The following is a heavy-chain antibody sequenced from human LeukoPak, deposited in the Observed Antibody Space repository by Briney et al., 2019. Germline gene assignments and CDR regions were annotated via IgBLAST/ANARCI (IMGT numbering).Heavy chain of an antibody. CDR3: ARTPHAGFVELFLTLYYYYVMDV. V-gene: IGHV1-8*01. CDR2: MNPNSGNT. Sequence: ASVKVSCKASGYTFTSYDINWVRQATGQGLEWMGWMNPNSGNTGYAQKFQGRVTMTMNTSVSTAYMDLSSLRSEDTDVYYCARTPHAGFVELFLTLYYYYVMDVWGQGTTVTVSS. J-gene: IGHJ6*02. CDR1: GYTFTSYD. D-gene: IGHD3-10*01.